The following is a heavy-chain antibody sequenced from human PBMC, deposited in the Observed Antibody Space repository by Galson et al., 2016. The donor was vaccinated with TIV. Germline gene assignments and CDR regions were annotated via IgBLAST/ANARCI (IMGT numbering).Heavy chain of an antibody. V-gene: IGHV2-70*11. CDR1: GFSLTTSGVS. CDR3: ARVPGGFSGLGSFDN. CDR2: IDWDGDK. J-gene: IGHJ4*02. Sequence: PALVTPTQTVTLTCTFSGFSLTTSGVSVVWIRQPPGKALEWLARIDWDGDKHFSASLKIRLSIAKDASKSPVVLRLTDVDPVDTGTYYCARVPGGFSGLGSFDNWGQGTPVTVSS. D-gene: IGHD3-9*01.